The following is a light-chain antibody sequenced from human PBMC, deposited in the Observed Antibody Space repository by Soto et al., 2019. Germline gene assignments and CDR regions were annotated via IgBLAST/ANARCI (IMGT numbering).Light chain of an antibody. J-gene: IGKJ1*01. CDR1: QSVNNN. V-gene: IGKV1-39*01. CDR3: LQNYRSPLT. Sequence: DIQMTQSPSSLSASVGDRVTITCRASQSVNNNVSWYQQKPGKAPSLLIFGASTRQSGVPSRFSGSGSGTDFILTISSLQSEDFAAYYCLQNYRSPLTFGQGTKVDIK. CDR2: GAS.